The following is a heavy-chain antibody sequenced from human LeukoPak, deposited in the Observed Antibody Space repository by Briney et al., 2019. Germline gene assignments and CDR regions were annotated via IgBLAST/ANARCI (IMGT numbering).Heavy chain of an antibody. CDR1: GGSISSYY. CDR3: ARDQANIVVVPAAMPDYYYYGMDV. V-gene: IGHV4-4*07. D-gene: IGHD2-2*01. J-gene: IGHJ6*02. CDR2: IYTSGST. Sequence: KPSETLSLTCTVSGGSISSYYWSWIRRPAGKGLEWIGRIYTSGSTNYNPSLKSRVTMSVDTSKNQFSLKLSSVTAADTAVYYCARDQANIVVVPAAMPDYYYYGMDVWGQGTTVTVSS.